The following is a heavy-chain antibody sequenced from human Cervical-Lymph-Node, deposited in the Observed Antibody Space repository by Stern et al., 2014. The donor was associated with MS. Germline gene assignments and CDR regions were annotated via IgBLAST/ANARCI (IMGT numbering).Heavy chain of an antibody. CDR2: IVPISGTV. D-gene: IGHD3-10*01. CDR1: GGTFSSFA. J-gene: IGHJ4*02. CDR3: ARGGSVSFSTPLDY. V-gene: IGHV1-69*01. Sequence: VQLLQSGAEVKKPGSSVKVSCKTSGGTFSSFALSWVRQAPGQGLEWMGGIVPISGTVNYGQRFQGRVTFTADEASSTAYMALSSLTSEDTAVYYCARGGSVSFSTPLDYWGQGTLVTVSS.